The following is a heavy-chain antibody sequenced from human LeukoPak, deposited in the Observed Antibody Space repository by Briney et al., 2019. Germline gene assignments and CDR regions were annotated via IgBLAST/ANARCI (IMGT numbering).Heavy chain of an antibody. CDR2: INHSGST. D-gene: IGHD6-13*01. V-gene: IGHV4-34*01. Sequence: SETLSLACTVSGGSFSGYYWSWIRQPPGKGLEWIGEINHSGSTNYNPSLKSRVTISVDTSKNQFSLKLSSVTAADTAVYYCARGPVAAAGRNYYYYYYYMDVWGTRTTVTVSS. J-gene: IGHJ6*03. CDR1: GGSFSGYY. CDR3: ARGPVAAAGRNYYYYYYYMDV.